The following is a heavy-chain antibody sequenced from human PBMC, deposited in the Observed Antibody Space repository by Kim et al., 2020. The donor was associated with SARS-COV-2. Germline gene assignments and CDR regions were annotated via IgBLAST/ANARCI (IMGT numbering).Heavy chain of an antibody. V-gene: IGHV5-51*01. CDR3: ARRGSVGSWGYYYYGMDV. CDR1: GYSFTSYW. CDR2: IYPGDSDT. Sequence: GESLKISCKGSGYSFTSYWIGWVRQMPGKGLEWMGIIYPGDSDTRYSPSFQGQVTNSADKSISTAYLQWSSLKASDTAMYYCARRGSVGSWGYYYYGMDVWGRGTTLTVSS. D-gene: IGHD1-26*01. J-gene: IGHJ6*02.